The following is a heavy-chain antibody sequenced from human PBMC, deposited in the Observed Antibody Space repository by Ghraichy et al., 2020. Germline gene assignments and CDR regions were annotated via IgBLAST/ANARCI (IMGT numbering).Heavy chain of an antibody. Sequence: SETLSLTCTVSGGSISSYYWSWIRQPPGKGLEWIGYIYTSGSTNYNPSLKSRVTISVDTSKNQFSLKLSSMTAADTAVYYCARHRSGVAGYNDPYFDYWGQGTLVTVSS. CDR3: ARHRSGVAGYNDPYFDY. D-gene: IGHD5-24*01. V-gene: IGHV4-4*09. J-gene: IGHJ4*02. CDR2: IYTSGST. CDR1: GGSISSYY.